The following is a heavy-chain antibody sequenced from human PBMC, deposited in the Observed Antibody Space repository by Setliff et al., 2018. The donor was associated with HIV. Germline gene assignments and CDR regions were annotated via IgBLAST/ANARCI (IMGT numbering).Heavy chain of an antibody. J-gene: IGHJ1*01. CDR3: ARDQGEVTRACWH. Sequence: PRPQVKVSCKASGGTFRGYAISWVRQAPGQGLEWMGGIISIFGTENYAQKFQGRVTITEDESTNTAYMELSSLTSDDTAVYYCARDQGEVTRACWHWGQGTLVTVSS. D-gene: IGHD2-21*02. CDR2: IISIFGTE. V-gene: IGHV1-69*01. CDR1: GGTFRGYA.